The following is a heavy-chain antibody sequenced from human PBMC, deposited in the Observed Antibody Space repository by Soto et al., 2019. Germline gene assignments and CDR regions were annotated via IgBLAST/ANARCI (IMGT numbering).Heavy chain of an antibody. V-gene: IGHV4-4*02. CDR1: SGSISSSNW. CDR3: ARVYYSRIRHYYGSGSYGAFDI. CDR2: IYHSGGT. J-gene: IGHJ3*02. Sequence: SETLSLTCAVSSGSISSSNWWSWVRQPPGKGLEWIGEIYHSGGTNYNPSLKSRVTISVDTSKNQFSLKLSSVTAADTAVYYCARVYYSRIRHYYGSGSYGAFDIWGQGTMVTVSS. D-gene: IGHD3-10*01.